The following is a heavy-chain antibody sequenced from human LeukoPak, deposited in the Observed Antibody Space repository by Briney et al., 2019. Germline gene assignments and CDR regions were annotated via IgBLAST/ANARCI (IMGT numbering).Heavy chain of an antibody. CDR1: GYTFTNYY. CDR3: ARGGGDESAAPFDL. CDR2: IKVSGGST. D-gene: IGHD3-16*01. Sequence: VASLKVSCKASGYTFTNYYMHWVRQAPGQGFERMGLIKVSGGSTSYAQKFQGRVTMTRDTSTSTVYMELRSVRSEDTAVYYCARGGGDESAAPFDLWGQGTLVTVSS. J-gene: IGHJ4*02. V-gene: IGHV1-46*01.